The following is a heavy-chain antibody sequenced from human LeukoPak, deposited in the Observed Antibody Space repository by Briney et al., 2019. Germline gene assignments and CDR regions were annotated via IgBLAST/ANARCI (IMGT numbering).Heavy chain of an antibody. V-gene: IGHV1-8*02. J-gene: IGHJ4*02. CDR3: ARGHTNYYDSSGYPY. Sequence: ASVKVSCKASGYTFTSYGTSWVRQAPGQGLEWMGWMNPNSGNTGYAQKFQGRVTMTRNTSISTAYMELSSLRSEDTAVYYCARGHTNYYDSSGYPYWGQGTLVTVSS. CDR2: MNPNSGNT. CDR1: GYTFTSYG. D-gene: IGHD3-22*01.